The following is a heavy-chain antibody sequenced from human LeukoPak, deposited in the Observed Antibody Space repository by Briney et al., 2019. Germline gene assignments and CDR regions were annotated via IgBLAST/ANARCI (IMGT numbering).Heavy chain of an antibody. CDR2: TYYRSKWYH. Sequence: SQTLSLTCAISGGXVSRNSVAWNWIRQSPSRGLDWLGRTYYRSKWYHDYAVSVKSRITINPDTSKNQFSLQLNSVTPEDTAVYYCARDHDYGDYGTYEDYWGQGTLVTVSS. D-gene: IGHD4-17*01. V-gene: IGHV6-1*01. J-gene: IGHJ4*02. CDR1: GGXVSRNSVA. CDR3: ARDHDYGDYGTYEDY.